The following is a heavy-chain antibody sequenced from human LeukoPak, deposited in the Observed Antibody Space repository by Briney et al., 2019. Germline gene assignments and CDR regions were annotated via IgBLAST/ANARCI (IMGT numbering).Heavy chain of an antibody. D-gene: IGHD3-9*01. CDR3: ARHDIVTGYYHRHFDY. V-gene: IGHV4-34*01. Sequence: SETLSLTCAVYGWTLSGYYWNWIRQPPGKGLEWIGEINYSGSTNYNPSLKSRVTISVDTSKNRFSLKLSSVTAADTAVYYCARHDIVTGYYHRHFDYWGPGTLVTVSS. J-gene: IGHJ4*01. CDR1: GWTLSGYY. CDR2: INYSGST.